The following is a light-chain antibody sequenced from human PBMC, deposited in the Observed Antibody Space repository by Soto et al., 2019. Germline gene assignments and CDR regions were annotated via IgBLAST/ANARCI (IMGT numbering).Light chain of an antibody. Sequence: FFIMDSTLSLPVSLVQPAAIFCRSSQSLVFSDGTTHLNWFHQGPGQSPRRLIYKVSDRDSGVPDRFSGSGSGTDFTPKICGLEAEDVGVYYCMQGTLCPRTFGHGAMVEI. CDR2: KVS. CDR3: MQGTLCPRT. V-gene: IGKV2-30*01. CDR1: QSLVFSDGTTH. J-gene: IGKJ1*01.